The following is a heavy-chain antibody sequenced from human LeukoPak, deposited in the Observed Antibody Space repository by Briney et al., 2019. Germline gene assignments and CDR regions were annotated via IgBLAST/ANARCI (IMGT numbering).Heavy chain of an antibody. CDR1: GGSISSYY. J-gene: IGHJ6*03. Sequence: PSETLSLTCTVSGGSISSYYWSWIRQPPGKGLEWIGYIYYSGSTNYNPSLKSRVTISVDTSKNQFSLKLSSVTAADTAVYYRTTYCGGDCPYYYYMDVWGKGTTVTVSS. V-gene: IGHV4-59*08. CDR3: TTYCGGDCPYYYYMDV. CDR2: IYYSGST. D-gene: IGHD2-21*02.